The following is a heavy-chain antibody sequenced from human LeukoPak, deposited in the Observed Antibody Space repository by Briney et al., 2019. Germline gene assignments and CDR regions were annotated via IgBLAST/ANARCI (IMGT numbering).Heavy chain of an antibody. J-gene: IGHJ4*02. CDR2: VHLNGAT. V-gene: IGHV4-4*02. D-gene: IGHD1-26*01. Sequence: SGTLSLTCAVSGXSITTTNWWSWVRQPPGKGLEWIGEVHLNGATNYNPSLESRFSMSIDKSNNHLSLEVTSVTAADTAMYYCTRESGAFSPFGFWGQGTLVTVSS. CDR3: TRESGAFSPFGF. CDR1: GXSITTTNW.